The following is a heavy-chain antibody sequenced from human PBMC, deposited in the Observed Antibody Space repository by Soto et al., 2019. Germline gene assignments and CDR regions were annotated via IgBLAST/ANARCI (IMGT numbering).Heavy chain of an antibody. Sequence: ASVKVSCKASGYTFTGYYMHWVRQAPGQGLEWMGWINPNSGGTNYAQKFQGWVTMTRDTSISTAYMELSRLRSDDTAVYYCARYAISYYYGMDVWGQGTTVTVSS. CDR3: ARYAISYYYGMDV. D-gene: IGHD2-8*01. CDR1: GYTFTGYY. CDR2: INPNSGGT. J-gene: IGHJ6*02. V-gene: IGHV1-2*04.